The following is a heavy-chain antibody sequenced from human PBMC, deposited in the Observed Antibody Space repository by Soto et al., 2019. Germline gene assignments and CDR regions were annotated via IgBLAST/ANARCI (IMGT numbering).Heavy chain of an antibody. J-gene: IGHJ4*02. Sequence: SETLSLTCTVSGGSIRDYYWGWIRQSPGKGLGWIGYIYYTGTTKYNPSLKSLVTISVDSSKNQFSLKLDSVTAADTAVYYSARLGGYYQAFDSWGQGTLVTVSS. D-gene: IGHD3-22*01. CDR1: GGSIRDYY. V-gene: IGHV4-59*08. CDR3: ARLGGYYQAFDS. CDR2: IYYTGTT.